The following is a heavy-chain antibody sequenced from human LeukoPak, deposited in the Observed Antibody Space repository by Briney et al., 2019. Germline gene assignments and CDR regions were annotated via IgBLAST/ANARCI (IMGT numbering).Heavy chain of an antibody. CDR3: ARDFFMSSSSWYWGYYYYYYMDV. D-gene: IGHD6-13*01. CDR2: INPNSGGT. Sequence: EASVKVSCKASGYTFTGYYMYWVRQAPGQGLEWMGWINPNSGGTNYAQKFQGRVTMTRDTSISTAYMELSRLRSDDTAVYYCARDFFMSSSSWYWGYYYYYYMDVWGKGTTVTVSS. CDR1: GYTFTGYY. V-gene: IGHV1-2*02. J-gene: IGHJ6*03.